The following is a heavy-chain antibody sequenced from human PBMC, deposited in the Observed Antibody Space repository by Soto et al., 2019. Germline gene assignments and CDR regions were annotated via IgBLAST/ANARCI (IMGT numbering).Heavy chain of an antibody. Sequence: HPGGSLRLSCSASGFTFSSYAMHWVRQAPGKGLEYVSAISSNGGSTYYADSVKGRFTISRDNAKNSLYLQMNSLRAEDTAVYYCARSHDYGDYPDWFDPWGQGTLVTVSS. CDR1: GFTFSSYA. CDR3: ARSHDYGDYPDWFDP. D-gene: IGHD4-17*01. CDR2: ISSNGGST. J-gene: IGHJ5*02. V-gene: IGHV3-64*04.